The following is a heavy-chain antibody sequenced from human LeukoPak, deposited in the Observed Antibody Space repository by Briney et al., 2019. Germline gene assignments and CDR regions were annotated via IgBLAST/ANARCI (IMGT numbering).Heavy chain of an antibody. V-gene: IGHV4-61*02. CDR1: GGSISSGSYY. D-gene: IGHD3-3*01. CDR2: IYTSGST. Sequence: SETLSLTCTVSGGSISSGSYYWSWIRQPAGKGLEWIGRIYTSGSTNYNPSLKSRVTISVDTSKNQFSLKRSSVTAADTAVHYCARAPSTIFGVITLDYFDYWGQGTLVTVSS. CDR3: ARAPSTIFGVITLDYFDY. J-gene: IGHJ4*02.